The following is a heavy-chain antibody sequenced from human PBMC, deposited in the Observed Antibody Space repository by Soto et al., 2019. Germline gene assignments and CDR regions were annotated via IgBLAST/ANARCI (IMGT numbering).Heavy chain of an antibody. D-gene: IGHD3-22*01. CDR3: ARDLGLYYDSSGSPPTGDY. J-gene: IGHJ4*02. V-gene: IGHV1-69*13. CDR1: GGTFSSYA. Sequence: SVKVSCKASGGTFSSYAISWVRQAPGQGLEWMGGIIPIFGTADYAQKFQGRVTITADESTSTAYMELSSLRSEDTAVYYCARDLGLYYDSSGSPPTGDYWGQGTLVTVSS. CDR2: IIPIFGTA.